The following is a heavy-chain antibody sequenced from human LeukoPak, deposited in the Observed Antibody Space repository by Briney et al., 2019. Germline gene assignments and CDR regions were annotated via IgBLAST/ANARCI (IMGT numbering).Heavy chain of an antibody. V-gene: IGHV3-73*01. J-gene: IGHJ4*02. Sequence: HPGRSLTLSRAASGFTFSGSAMHCVRHASGKGLESRGLIRSKANSYATAYAASVKGRCTISRDDSKNTAYLQMNSLKTEDTAVYYCTRLLYGSGSYHDYWGQGTLVTVSS. CDR1: GFTFSGSA. D-gene: IGHD3-10*01. CDR2: IRSKANSYAT. CDR3: TRLLYGSGSYHDY.